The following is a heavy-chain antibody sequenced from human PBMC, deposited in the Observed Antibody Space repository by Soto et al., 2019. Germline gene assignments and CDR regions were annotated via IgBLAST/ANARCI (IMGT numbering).Heavy chain of an antibody. V-gene: IGHV1-69*08. CDR3: AREDIVVVPAAVGLVYYGMDV. CDR1: GGTFSSYT. Sequence: QVQLVQSGAEVKKPGSSVKVSCKASGGTFSSYTISWVRQAPGQGLEWMGRIIPILGIANYAQKFQGRVTIPADKSTSTAYMELSSLRSEDTAVYYCAREDIVVVPAAVGLVYYGMDVWGQGTTVTVSS. D-gene: IGHD2-2*01. CDR2: IIPILGIA. J-gene: IGHJ6*02.